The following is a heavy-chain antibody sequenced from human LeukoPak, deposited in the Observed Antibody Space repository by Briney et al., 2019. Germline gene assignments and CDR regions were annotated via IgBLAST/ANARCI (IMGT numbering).Heavy chain of an antibody. J-gene: IGHJ4*02. Sequence: GGSLRLSCAASGFTFSSYWMSWVRQAPGKGLEWVANIKQDGSEKYYVDSVKGRFTISRDNAKNSLYLQMNSLRAEDTAAYYCARALGDIVVVVAAPLGYWGQGTLVTVSS. D-gene: IGHD2-15*01. V-gene: IGHV3-7*01. CDR2: IKQDGSEK. CDR1: GFTFSSYW. CDR3: ARALGDIVVVVAAPLGY.